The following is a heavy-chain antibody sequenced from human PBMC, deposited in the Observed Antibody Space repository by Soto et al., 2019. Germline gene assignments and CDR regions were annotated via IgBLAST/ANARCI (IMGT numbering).Heavy chain of an antibody. J-gene: IGHJ4*02. V-gene: IGHV3-33*01. D-gene: IGHD6-13*01. Sequence: GGSLRLSCAASGFTFSSCGMHWVRQAPGKGLEWVAVIWYDGSNKYYADSVKGRFTISRDNSKNTLYLQMNSLRAEDTAVYYCARDWDSSCWYFDYWGQGTLVTVSS. CDR3: ARDWDSSCWYFDY. CDR1: GFTFSSCG. CDR2: IWYDGSNK.